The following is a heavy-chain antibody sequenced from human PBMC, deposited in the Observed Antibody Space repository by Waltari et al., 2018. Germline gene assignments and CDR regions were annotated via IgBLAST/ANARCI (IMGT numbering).Heavy chain of an antibody. V-gene: IGHV3-74*03. Sequence: EVQVVESGGGLVQPGGSLRLVCAASGFSFNTFWMHWVRQAPGKGLVWVSRINSAGTGTKYADFVQGRFTISRDNGKNTLFLQMNSLKVDDTAVYYCVAEGSNSVHHWGHGTLVTVSS. CDR2: INSAGTGT. CDR3: VAEGSNSVHH. D-gene: IGHD1-26*01. J-gene: IGHJ5*02. CDR1: GFSFNTFW.